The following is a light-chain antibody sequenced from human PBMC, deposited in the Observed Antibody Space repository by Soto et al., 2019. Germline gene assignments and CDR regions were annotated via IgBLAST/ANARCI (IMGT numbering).Light chain of an antibody. Sequence: EIVMTQSPATLSVSPGERATLSCRASQSVSSYLAWYQQKPGRAPRLLIYGASTRATGISARFSGSGSGTEFTLTISSLQSEDFAVYYCQQYNNWPPITFGQGTRLEIK. CDR3: QQYNNWPPIT. CDR2: GAS. J-gene: IGKJ5*01. V-gene: IGKV3-15*01. CDR1: QSVSSY.